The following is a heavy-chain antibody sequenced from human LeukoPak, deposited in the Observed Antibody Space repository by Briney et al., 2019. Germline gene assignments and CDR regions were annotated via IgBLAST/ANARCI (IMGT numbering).Heavy chain of an antibody. D-gene: IGHD6-19*01. V-gene: IGHV4-38-2*01. Sequence: PSETLSLTCAVSSYYISSGYYWDWIRQPPGKGLEWIGSIYHSGNTYYNPSLKSRVTISVDTSKNQFSLKLSSVTAADTAVYYCAMIAVAGNPDYFDYWGQGTLVTVSS. CDR3: AMIAVAGNPDYFDY. J-gene: IGHJ4*02. CDR1: SYYISSGYY. CDR2: IYHSGNT.